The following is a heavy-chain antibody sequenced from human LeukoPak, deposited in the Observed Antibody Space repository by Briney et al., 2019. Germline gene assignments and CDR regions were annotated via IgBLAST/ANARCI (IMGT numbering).Heavy chain of an antibody. D-gene: IGHD5-18*01. CDR3: ARGVSYSYGPDYYFDY. CDR1: GYTFTGYY. J-gene: IGHJ4*02. CDR2: INPNSGGT. V-gene: IGHV1-2*02. Sequence: ASVKVSCKASGYTFTGYYMHWVRQAPGQGLEWMGWINPNSGGTNYAQKLQGRVTMTTYTSTSIAYMELRSLRSDDTAVYYCARGVSYSYGPDYYFDYWGQGTLVTVSS.